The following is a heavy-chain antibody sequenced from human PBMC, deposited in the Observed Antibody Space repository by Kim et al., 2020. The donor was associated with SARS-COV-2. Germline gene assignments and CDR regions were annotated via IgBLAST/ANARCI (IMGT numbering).Heavy chain of an antibody. CDR2: IKEDGSEM. Sequence: GGSLRLSCVYSRFSFSVPWMTWVRHVPGKGLEWVAIIKEDGSEMLYVDSVKGRFAISRDNAKNSLYLQMNSLRAEDTAVYYCVASANSGSVDYWGRGTL. CDR3: VASANSGSVDY. D-gene: IGHD7-27*01. V-gene: IGHV3-7*01. J-gene: IGHJ4*02. CDR1: RFSFSVPW.